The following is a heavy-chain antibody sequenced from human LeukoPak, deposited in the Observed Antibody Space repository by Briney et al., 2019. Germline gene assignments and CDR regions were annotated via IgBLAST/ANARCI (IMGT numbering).Heavy chain of an antibody. CDR1: GYTFTSCD. CDR2: MNPNSGNT. V-gene: IGHV1-8*01. CDR3: ARGGYCSSTSCSYDYYYYGMDV. D-gene: IGHD2-2*01. J-gene: IGHJ6*02. Sequence: ASVKVSCKASGYTFTSCDINWVRQATGQGLEWMGWMNPNSGNTGYAQKFQGRVTMTRNTSISTAYMELSSLRSEDTAVYYCARGGYCSSTSCSYDYYYYGMDVWGQGTTVTVSS.